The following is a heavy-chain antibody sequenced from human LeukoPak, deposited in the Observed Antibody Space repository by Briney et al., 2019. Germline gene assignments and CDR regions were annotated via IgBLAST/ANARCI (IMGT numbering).Heavy chain of an antibody. CDR2: ISRSSSTI. D-gene: IGHD6-19*01. Sequence: GGSLRLSCAASGFTFSTYYMSWVRQAPGKGLEWVSYISRSSSTIYYADSVQGRFTISRDNAKNSLYLQMNSLRAEDTAVYYCASGSSGWYGGYFDYWGQGTLVTVSS. CDR1: GFTFSTYY. V-gene: IGHV3-48*01. J-gene: IGHJ4*02. CDR3: ASGSSGWYGGYFDY.